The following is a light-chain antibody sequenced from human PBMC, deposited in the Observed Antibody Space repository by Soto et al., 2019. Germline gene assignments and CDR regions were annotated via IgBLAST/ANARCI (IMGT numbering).Light chain of an antibody. J-gene: IGLJ2*01. V-gene: IGLV2-8*01. CDR1: SSDVGGYNY. Sequence: QSVLTQPPSASGSPGQSVTISCTGTSSDVGGYNYVSWYQQHPGKAPKLMIYEVSKRPSGVPDRFSGSKSGNTASLTVSGLQAEDEADYYCSSYAGSNNFVFGGGTKLT. CDR2: EVS. CDR3: SSYAGSNNFV.